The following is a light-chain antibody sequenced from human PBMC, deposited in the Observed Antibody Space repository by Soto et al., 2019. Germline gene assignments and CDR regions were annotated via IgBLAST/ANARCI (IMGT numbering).Light chain of an antibody. CDR3: QQTYNAPWT. CDR1: QSISTF. J-gene: IGKJ1*01. CDR2: DVS. Sequence: DIQVTQSPSSLSASVGDRVTITCRASQSISTFLHWYKQKAGKAPESLIHDVSNLESGVPARFSGSGSGTDFTLTISSLQPEDFATSYYCQQTYNAPWTFGQGTKVDMK. V-gene: IGKV1-39*01.